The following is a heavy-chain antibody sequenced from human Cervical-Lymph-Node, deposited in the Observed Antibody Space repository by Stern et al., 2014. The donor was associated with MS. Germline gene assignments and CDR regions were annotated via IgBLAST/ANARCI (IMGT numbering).Heavy chain of an antibody. V-gene: IGHV1-46*01. CDR2: IVPSGGST. CDR1: GYTFTSHY. D-gene: IGHD2-2*01. Sequence: VQLVESGAEVKKPGASVTVSCKTSGYTFTSHYIHWVRQAPGQGLEWMGMIVPSGGSTTFAQNFQGRISMTRDTSTTTVYMELSSLRSEDTAIYFCARDSINSSPRPAPRG. CDR3: ARDSINSSPRPAP. J-gene: IGHJ1*01.